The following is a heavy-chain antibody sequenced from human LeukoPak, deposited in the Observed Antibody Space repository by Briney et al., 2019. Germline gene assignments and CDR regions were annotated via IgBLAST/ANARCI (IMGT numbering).Heavy chain of an antibody. Sequence: PSETLSLTCTVPGGSISSSTYYWGWIRQPPGKGLEWIGSIYYSGSAYYSPSLKSRVTISVDTSKNQFSLKLSSVTAADTAVYYCARQLRYCTNGVCYRAWFDPWGQGTLVTVSS. CDR1: GGSISSSTYY. J-gene: IGHJ5*02. CDR3: ARQLRYCTNGVCYRAWFDP. D-gene: IGHD2-8*01. CDR2: IYYSGSA. V-gene: IGHV4-39*01.